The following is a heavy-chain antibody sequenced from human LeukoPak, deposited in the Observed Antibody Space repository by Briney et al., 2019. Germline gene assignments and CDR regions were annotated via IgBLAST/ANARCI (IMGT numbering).Heavy chain of an antibody. J-gene: IGHJ2*01. CDR2: VNSGGQTT. Sequence: GGSLRLSCAASGFTFSSNWMHWVRQVPGKGLVWVSRVNSGGQTTYYADSVKGRFIISRDNAKNTLYLQMNSLGAEDTAVYYCARDPGSSSHDWYFDLWGRGTLVTVSS. CDR3: ARDPGSSSHDWYFDL. D-gene: IGHD1-26*01. V-gene: IGHV3-74*01. CDR1: GFTFSSNW.